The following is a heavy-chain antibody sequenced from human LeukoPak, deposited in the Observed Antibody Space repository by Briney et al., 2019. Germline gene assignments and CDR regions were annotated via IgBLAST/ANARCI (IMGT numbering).Heavy chain of an antibody. D-gene: IGHD6-13*01. J-gene: IGHJ4*02. CDR3: ARALGFVQQLGQGY. CDR2: ISGDGRNI. V-gene: IGHV3-74*01. Sequence: GGSLRLSCVASGFTFSSYWMHWVRQDPRKGLVWVSRISGDGRNINYADSVRGRFTISRDNAKNSLYLQMNSLRAEDTAVYYCARALGFVQQLGQGYWGQGTLVTVSS. CDR1: GFTFSSYW.